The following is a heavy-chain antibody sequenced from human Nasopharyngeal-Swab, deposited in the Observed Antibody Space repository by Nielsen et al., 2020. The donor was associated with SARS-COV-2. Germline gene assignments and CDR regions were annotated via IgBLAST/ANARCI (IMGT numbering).Heavy chain of an antibody. CDR2: ISSSGSTI. Sequence: GGSLRLSCAASGFTFSSYEMNWVRQAPGKGLEWVSYISSSGSTIYYADSVKGRFTISRDNAKSSLYLQMNSLRAEDTAVYYCASGGYGDYDAYYYGMDVWGQGTTVTVSS. D-gene: IGHD4-17*01. J-gene: IGHJ6*02. CDR1: GFTFSSYE. CDR3: ASGGYGDYDAYYYGMDV. V-gene: IGHV3-48*03.